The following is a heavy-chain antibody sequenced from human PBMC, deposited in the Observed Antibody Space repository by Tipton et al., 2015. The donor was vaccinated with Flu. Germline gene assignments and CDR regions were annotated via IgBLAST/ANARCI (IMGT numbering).Heavy chain of an antibody. CDR1: GGSISSYY. CDR2: IYYSGST. Sequence: LRLSCTVSGGSISSYYWSWIRQPPGKGLEWIGYIYYSGSTNYNPSLKSRVTISVDTSKNQFSLKLSSVTAADTAVYYCARGGVVVPGAMVPWGQGTLVTVSS. D-gene: IGHD2-2*01. CDR3: ARGGVVVPGAMVP. V-gene: IGHV4-59*01. J-gene: IGHJ5*02.